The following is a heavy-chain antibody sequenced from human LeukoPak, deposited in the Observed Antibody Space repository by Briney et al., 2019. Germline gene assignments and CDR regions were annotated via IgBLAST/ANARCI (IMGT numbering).Heavy chain of an antibody. V-gene: IGHV1-2*02. Sequence: GGAVLESCKASGYTFSDYYIHGVRQAPAQGVEWMGGINHKSGCTKYAQKFLGRVTITAADNTITAYMVLSSLRSAATAVYYCARGIAAAVWSRAFDIWGQGTMVTVSS. J-gene: IGHJ3*02. CDR1: GYTFSDYY. CDR3: ARGIAAAVWSRAFDI. CDR2: INHKSGCT. D-gene: IGHD6-13*01.